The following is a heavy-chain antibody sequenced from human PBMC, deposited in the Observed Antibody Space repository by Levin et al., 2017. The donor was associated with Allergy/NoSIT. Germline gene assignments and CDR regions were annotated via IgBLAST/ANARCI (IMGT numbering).Heavy chain of an antibody. D-gene: IGHD3-10*01. CDR2: INNSGST. CDR3: ARGAGVWFEEIYYWFDP. V-gene: IGHV4-34*01. Sequence: PSETLSLTCAVYGGSFSGYYWSWIRQAPGKGLEWIGEINNSGSTNYNPSLKSRVTISVDTSKNQFSLKLSSVTAADTAVYYCARGAGVWFEEIYYWFDPWGQGTLVTVSS. CDR1: GGSFSGYY. J-gene: IGHJ5*02.